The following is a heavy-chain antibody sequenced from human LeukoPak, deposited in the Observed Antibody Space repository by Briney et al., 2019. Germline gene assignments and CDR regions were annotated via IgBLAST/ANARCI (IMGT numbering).Heavy chain of an antibody. CDR2: ISSSSSYI. CDR1: GFTFSNSN. Sequence: PGGSLRLSCAASGFTFSNSNMNWVRQAPGKGLEWVSSISSSSSYIYYADSMKGRFTISRDNAKKSLYLQMNSLRAEDTAVYYCARVGYGGYGVLDYWGQGTLVTVSS. J-gene: IGHJ4*02. CDR3: ARVGYGGYGVLDY. V-gene: IGHV3-21*01. D-gene: IGHD5-12*01.